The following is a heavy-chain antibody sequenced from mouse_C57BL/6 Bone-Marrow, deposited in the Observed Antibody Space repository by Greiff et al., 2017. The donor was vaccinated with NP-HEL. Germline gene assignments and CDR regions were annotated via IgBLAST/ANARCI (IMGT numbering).Heavy chain of an antibody. V-gene: IGHV1-81*01. J-gene: IGHJ2*01. CDR3: ARRGTVVPFDY. CDR1: GYTFTSYG. CDR2: IYPRSGNN. D-gene: IGHD1-1*01. Sequence: VQLQQSGAELARPGASVKLSCKASGYTFTSYGISWVKQRTGQGLEWIGEIYPRSGNNYYNETIKGKATLTADKSASTAYMELRSLTSEDSAVYFCARRGTVVPFDYWGQGTTLTVSS.